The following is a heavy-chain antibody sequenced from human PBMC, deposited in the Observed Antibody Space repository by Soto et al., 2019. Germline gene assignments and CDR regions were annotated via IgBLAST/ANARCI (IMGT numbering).Heavy chain of an antibody. D-gene: IGHD1-1*01. CDR1: GYTFTSYG. CDR3: ARDEAYKWNDGGWFDP. J-gene: IGHJ5*02. V-gene: IGHV1-18*01. CDR2: ISAYNGNT. Sequence: QVQLVQSGAEVKKPGASVKVSCKASGYTFTSYGISWVRQASGQGLEWMGWISAYNGNTKYAQKLQGRVTMTTDTSTSTAYRELRSLSSDDTAVYYCARDEAYKWNDGGWFDPWGQGTLVTVSS.